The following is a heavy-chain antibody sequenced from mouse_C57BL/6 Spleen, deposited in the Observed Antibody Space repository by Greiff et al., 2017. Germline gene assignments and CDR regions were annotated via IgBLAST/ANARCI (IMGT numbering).Heavy chain of an antibody. V-gene: IGHV5-12*01. J-gene: IGHJ4*01. Sequence: EVMLVESGGGLVQPGGSLKLSCAASGFTFSDYYMYWVRQTPEKRLEWVAYISNGGGSTYYPDTVKGRFTISRDNAKNTLYLQMSRLKSEDTAMYYCARHSDYYSNYEDAMDYWGQGTSVTVSS. D-gene: IGHD2-5*01. CDR3: ARHSDYYSNYEDAMDY. CDR2: ISNGGGST. CDR1: GFTFSDYY.